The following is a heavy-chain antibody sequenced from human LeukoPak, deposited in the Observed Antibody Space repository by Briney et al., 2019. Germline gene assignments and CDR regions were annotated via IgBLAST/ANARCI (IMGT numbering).Heavy chain of an antibody. CDR1: GFTFSSYA. V-gene: IGHV3-23*01. D-gene: IGHD1-1*01. Sequence: GGSLRLSCAASGFTFSSYAMSWVRQAPGKGLEWVSAISGSGGSTYYADSVKGRFTISRDNSKNTLYLQMNSLRAEDTAVYYCAKTVNRYNWNGVVESEESWFDPWGQGTLVTVSS. CDR3: AKTVNRYNWNGVVESEESWFDP. J-gene: IGHJ5*02. CDR2: ISGSGGST.